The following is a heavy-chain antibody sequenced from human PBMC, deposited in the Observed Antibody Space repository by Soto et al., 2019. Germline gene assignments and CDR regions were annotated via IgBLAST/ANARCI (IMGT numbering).Heavy chain of an antibody. D-gene: IGHD5-18*01. V-gene: IGHV3-23*01. J-gene: IGHJ4*02. Sequence: HPGGSLRLSCAASGFTFSSYAMSWVRQAPGKGLEWVSAISGSGGSTYYADSVKGRFTISVDTSKNQFSLKLSSVTAADTAVYYCARGRGYHIIDYWGQGTRVTVSS. CDR2: ISGSGGST. CDR3: ARGRGYHIIDY. CDR1: GFTFSSYA.